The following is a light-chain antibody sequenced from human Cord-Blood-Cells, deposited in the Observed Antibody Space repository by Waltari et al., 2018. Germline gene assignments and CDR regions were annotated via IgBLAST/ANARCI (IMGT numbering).Light chain of an antibody. J-gene: IGKJ1*01. Sequence: DIVLTQSPGTLSLSPGERATLSCRPSQSVSSSYLAWYQQKPGQAPRLLIYGASSRATGIPDRCSGSGSGTDFTLTISRLEPEDFAVYYCQQYGSSPWTFGQGTKVEIK. V-gene: IGKV3-20*01. CDR1: QSVSSSY. CDR3: QQYGSSPWT. CDR2: GAS.